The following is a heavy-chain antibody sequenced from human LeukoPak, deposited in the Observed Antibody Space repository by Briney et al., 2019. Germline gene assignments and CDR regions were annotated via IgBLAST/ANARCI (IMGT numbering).Heavy chain of an antibody. J-gene: IGHJ2*01. CDR1: GFTFSSYW. CDR2: IKSKTDGGTT. CDR3: TTETNWYFDL. V-gene: IGHV3-15*01. D-gene: IGHD1-1*01. Sequence: GGSLRLSCAASGFTFSSYWMSWVRQAPGKGLEWIGRIKSKTDGGTTDYAAPVKGRFTISRDDSENTLYLQMNSLKTEDTAVYFCTTETNWYFDLWGRGSLVTVSS.